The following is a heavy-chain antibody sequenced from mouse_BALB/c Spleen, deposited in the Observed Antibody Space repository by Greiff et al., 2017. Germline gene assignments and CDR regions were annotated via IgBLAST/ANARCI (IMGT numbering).Heavy chain of an antibody. CDR1: GFSFSSYA. V-gene: IGHV5-9-4*01. J-gene: IGHJ3*01. CDR3: ARLLGTFAY. Sequence: EVMLVESGGGLVKPGGSLNISCAASGFSFSSYAMSWVRQSPEKRLEWVAEMGSGGSYNYYSDTVTGRFTISRDNAKNTLYLEMSSLRSEDTALCYCARLLGTFAYWGQGTLVPVSA. CDR2: MGSGGSYN. D-gene: IGHD4-1*01.